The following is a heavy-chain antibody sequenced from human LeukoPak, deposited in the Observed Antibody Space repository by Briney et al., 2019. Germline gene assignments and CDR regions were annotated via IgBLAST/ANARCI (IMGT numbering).Heavy chain of an antibody. CDR2: NSHYNVTQ. Sequence: ASVKVSCKASGYTFTSYGISWVRQAPGQGLEWMGRNSHYNVTQNYSQEPQGKITITTNPSPTTAYMELRSLRSDDTAVYYCARDLDGSGSCYYWGQGTLVTVSS. CDR3: ARDLDGSGSCYY. D-gene: IGHD3-10*01. V-gene: IGHV1-18*01. J-gene: IGHJ4*02. CDR1: GYTFTSYG.